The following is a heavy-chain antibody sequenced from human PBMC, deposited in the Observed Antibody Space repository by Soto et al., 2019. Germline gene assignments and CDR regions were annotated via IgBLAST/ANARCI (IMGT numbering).Heavy chain of an antibody. CDR2: IYAGGST. J-gene: IGHJ4*02. CDR3: ARSFDYGYIHH. CDR1: GFTVNSDY. Sequence: EVQLVETGGGLTQPGGSLRLSCENSGFTVNSDYMSWVRQAPGKGLEWVSIIYAGGSTYYADSVRGRFTISSDNSRNTLYLQMNSLRVEDTAVYYCARSFDYGYIHHWGQGTLVNVSS. D-gene: IGHD3-10*01. V-gene: IGHV3-53*02.